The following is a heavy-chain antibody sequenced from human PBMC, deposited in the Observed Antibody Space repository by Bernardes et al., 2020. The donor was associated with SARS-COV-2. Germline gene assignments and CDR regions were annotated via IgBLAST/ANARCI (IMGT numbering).Heavy chain of an antibody. CDR3: ARGLVGSYYYYYYGMDV. J-gene: IGHJ6*02. V-gene: IGHV3-7*03. CDR1: GFTFSSYW. D-gene: IGHD1-26*01. Sequence: GGSLRLSRAASGFTFSSYWMSWVRQAPGKGLEWVANIKQDGSEKYYVDSVKGRFTISRDNAKNSLYLQMNSLRAEDTAVYYCARGLVGSYYYYYYGMDVWDQGTTVTVSS. CDR2: IKQDGSEK.